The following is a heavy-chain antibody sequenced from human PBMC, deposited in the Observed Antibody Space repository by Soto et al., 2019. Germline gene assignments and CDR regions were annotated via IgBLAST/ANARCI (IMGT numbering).Heavy chain of an antibody. Sequence: ASVKVSCKASGFTFTSSAMQWVRQARGQRLEWIGWIVVGSGNTNYAQKFQERVTITRDMSTSTAYMELSSLRSEDTAVYYCAAEYCSGGSCYLYFQHWGQGTLVTVSS. CDR1: GFTFTSSA. CDR2: IVVGSGNT. J-gene: IGHJ1*01. CDR3: AAEYCSGGSCYLYFQH. V-gene: IGHV1-58*02. D-gene: IGHD2-15*01.